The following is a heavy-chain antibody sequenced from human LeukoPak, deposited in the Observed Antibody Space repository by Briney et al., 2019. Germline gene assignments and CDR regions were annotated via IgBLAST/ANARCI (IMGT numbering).Heavy chain of an antibody. CDR3: ARGLAVAGDGSWFDP. V-gene: IGHV3-48*03. Sequence: GGSQRLSCAASGFTFSSYEMNWVRQAPGKGLEWVSYISSSGSTIYYADSVKGRFTISRDNAKNSLYLQMNSLRAEDTAVYYCARGLAVAGDGSWFDPWGQGTLVTVSS. CDR2: ISSSGSTI. CDR1: GFTFSSYE. J-gene: IGHJ5*02. D-gene: IGHD6-19*01.